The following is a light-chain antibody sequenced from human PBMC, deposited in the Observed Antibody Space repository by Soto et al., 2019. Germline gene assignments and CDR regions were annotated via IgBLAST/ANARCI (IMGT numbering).Light chain of an antibody. Sequence: DIQMTQSPSTLSASVGDRVTITCRASQTINSWLAWYQQKPGTAPKLLIYAASTLQSGVPLRFSGSRSVTDFTLTISSLQPDDFATYYCQRYDSDPWTFGQGTNVEV. J-gene: IGKJ1*01. V-gene: IGKV1-5*01. CDR1: QTINSW. CDR3: QRYDSDPWT. CDR2: AAS.